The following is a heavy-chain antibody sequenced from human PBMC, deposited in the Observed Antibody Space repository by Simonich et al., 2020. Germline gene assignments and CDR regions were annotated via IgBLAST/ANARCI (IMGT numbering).Heavy chain of an antibody. D-gene: IGHD1-1*01. Sequence: EVQLVESGGGLVKPGGSLRLSCAASGFTFSSYSMNWVRQAPGKVLEWVAAISSSSSYIYYADSVKGRFTISRDNAKNSLYLQMNSLRAEDTAVYYCARANERDYWGQGTLVTVSS. CDR1: GFTFSSYS. CDR3: ARANERDY. J-gene: IGHJ4*02. V-gene: IGHV3-21*01. CDR2: ISSSSSYI.